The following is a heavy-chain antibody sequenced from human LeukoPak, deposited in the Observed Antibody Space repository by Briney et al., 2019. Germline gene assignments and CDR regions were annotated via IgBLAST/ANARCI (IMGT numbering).Heavy chain of an antibody. D-gene: IGHD6-13*01. CDR1: GFTFSSYA. J-gene: IGHJ4*02. CDR2: ISGSGGST. V-gene: IGHV3-23*01. CDR3: AKDQQWGAAAGYYFDY. Sequence: GGSLRLSCAASGFTFSSYAMSWVRQAPGKGLEWVSAISGSGGSTYYADSVKGRFTISRDNSKNTLYLQMNSLRAEDTAVYYCAKDQQWGAAAGYYFDYWGQGTLVTVS.